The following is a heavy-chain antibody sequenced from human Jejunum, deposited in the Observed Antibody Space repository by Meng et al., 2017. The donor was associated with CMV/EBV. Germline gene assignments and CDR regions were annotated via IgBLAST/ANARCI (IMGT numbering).Heavy chain of an antibody. D-gene: IGHD3-10*01. CDR3: GKDSIKGGGFDC. Sequence: GFELGGHHMGGVRRARGKGLEGVGRIRDKAADYVTECAASVRGRFTISGDVPRDSLYLQMNSLKSEDTALYYCGKDSIKGGGFDCWGQGILVTVSS. J-gene: IGHJ4*02. CDR2: IRDKAADYVT. CDR1: GFELGGHH. V-gene: IGHV3-72*01.